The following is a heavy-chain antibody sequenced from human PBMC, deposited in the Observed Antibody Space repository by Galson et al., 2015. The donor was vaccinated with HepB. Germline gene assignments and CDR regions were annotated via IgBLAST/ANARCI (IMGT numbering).Heavy chain of an antibody. Sequence: SLRLSCAASGFTFSTYYMNWVRQAPGKGLEWVSSISSSSSYIYYADSVKGRFTISRDDAKNSLYLHMNTLRVEDTAVYYCARDRVPAAVETFDIWGQGTMVTVSS. J-gene: IGHJ3*02. CDR2: ISSSSSYI. CDR3: ARDRVPAAVETFDI. CDR1: GFTFSTYY. D-gene: IGHD2-2*01. V-gene: IGHV3-21*01.